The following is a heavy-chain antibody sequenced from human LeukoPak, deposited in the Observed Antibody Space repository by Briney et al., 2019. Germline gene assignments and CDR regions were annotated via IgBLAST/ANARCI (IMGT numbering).Heavy chain of an antibody. CDR2: INPSGGST. D-gene: IGHD5-18*01. Sequence: GASVKVSCKASVYTFTSYYMHWVRQAPEQGLEWMGIINPSGGSTSYAQKFQGRVTMTRDMSTSTVYMEMSSLRSEDTAVYYCARTSVDTAMGLIDYWGQGTLVTVSS. J-gene: IGHJ4*02. CDR1: VYTFTSYY. V-gene: IGHV1-46*01. CDR3: ARTSVDTAMGLIDY.